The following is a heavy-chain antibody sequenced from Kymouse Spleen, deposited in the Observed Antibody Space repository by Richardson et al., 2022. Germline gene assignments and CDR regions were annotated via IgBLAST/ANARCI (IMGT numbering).Heavy chain of an antibody. V-gene: IGHV3-9*01. CDR1: GFTFDDYA. CDR3: AKDKDWNYVWFGV. CDR2: ISWNSGSI. D-gene: IGHD3-10*01. J-gene: IGHJ4*02,IGHJ5*02. Sequence: EVQLVESGGGLVQPGRSLRLSCAASGFTFDDYAMHWVRQAPGKGLEWVSGISWNSGSIGYADSVKGRFTISRDNAKNSLYLQMNSLRAEDTALYYCAKDKDWNYVWFGVYGAREPWSPSPQ.